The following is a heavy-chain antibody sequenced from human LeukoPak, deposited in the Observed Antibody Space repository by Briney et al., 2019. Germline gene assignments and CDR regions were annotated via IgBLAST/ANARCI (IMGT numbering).Heavy chain of an antibody. CDR2: ISGSGGST. V-gene: IGHV3-23*01. J-gene: IGHJ6*03. CDR1: GFTFSSYA. CDR3: ARDGGYYYYYMDV. Sequence: PGGSLRLSCAASGFTFSSYAMSWVRQAPGKGLEWVSAISGSGGSTYYADSVKGRFTISRDNSKNSLYLQMNSLRAEDTAVYYCARDGGYYYYYMDVWGKGTTVTVSS. D-gene: IGHD3-16*01.